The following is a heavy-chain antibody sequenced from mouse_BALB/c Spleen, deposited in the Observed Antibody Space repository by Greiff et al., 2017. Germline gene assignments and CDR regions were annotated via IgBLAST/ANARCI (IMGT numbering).Heavy chain of an antibody. D-gene: IGHD2-4*01. CDR2: INPSNGRT. V-gene: IGHV1S81*02. J-gene: IGHJ4*01. CDR3: ARSSMITTSYYAMDY. CDR1: GYTFTSYW. Sequence: QVHVKQPGAELVKPGASVKLSCKASGYTFTSYWMHWVKQRPGQGLEWIGEINPSNGRTNYNEKFKSKATLTVDKSSSTAYMQLSSLTSEDSAVYYCARSSMITTSYYAMDYWGQGTSVTVSS.